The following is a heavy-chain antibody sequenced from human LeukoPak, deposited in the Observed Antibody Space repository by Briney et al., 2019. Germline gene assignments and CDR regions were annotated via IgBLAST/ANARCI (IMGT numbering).Heavy chain of an antibody. CDR3: AKSNQALLWFGELSFDY. V-gene: IGHV3-30*02. D-gene: IGHD3-10*01. J-gene: IGHJ4*02. CDR2: IRHDGSNK. Sequence: TGGSLRLSCAASGFTFSSYGMHWVRQAPGKGLEWVAFIRHDGSNKYYADSVKGRFTISRDNSKNTLYLQMNSLRAEDTAVYYCAKSNQALLWFGELSFDYWGQGTLVTVSS. CDR1: GFTFSSYG.